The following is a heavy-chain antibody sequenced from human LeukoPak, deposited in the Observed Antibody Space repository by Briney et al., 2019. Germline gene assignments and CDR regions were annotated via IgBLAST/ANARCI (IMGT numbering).Heavy chain of an antibody. V-gene: IGHV1-2*02. CDR3: ARFGGASM. D-gene: IGHD3-16*01. J-gene: IGHJ4*02. CDR1: GYTFPFYY. Sequence: ASVKVSCKASGYTFPFYYLHWVRQAPGQGPEWMGWISPNSGVTNYAQKFQGRVTMTRDTAISTAYMELSRLTYDDTAVYYCARFGGASMWGQGTLVTVSS. CDR2: ISPNSGVT.